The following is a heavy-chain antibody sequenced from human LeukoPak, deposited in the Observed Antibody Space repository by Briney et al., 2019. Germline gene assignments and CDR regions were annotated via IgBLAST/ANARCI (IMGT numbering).Heavy chain of an antibody. CDR1: GYTFTSYG. D-gene: IGHD2-2*01. Sequence: ASVKVSRKASGYTFTSYGFSWVRQAPGHGLEWMGWISAYNGNTMYAQKLQGRVTMTTDTSTSTAYMELRSLRSDDTALYYCARDFRDCSITSCHPWFDPWGQGTLVTVSS. CDR2: ISAYNGNT. CDR3: ARDFRDCSITSCHPWFDP. J-gene: IGHJ5*02. V-gene: IGHV1-18*01.